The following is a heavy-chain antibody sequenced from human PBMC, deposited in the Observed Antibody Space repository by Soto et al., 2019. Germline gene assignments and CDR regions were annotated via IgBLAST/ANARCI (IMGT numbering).Heavy chain of an antibody. V-gene: IGHV3-21*01. CDR2: ISSSSSYI. J-gene: IGHJ5*02. Sequence: RLSCAASGFTFSSYSMNWVRQAPGKGLEWVSSISSSSSYIYYADSVKGRFTISRDNAKNSLYLQMNSLRAEDTAVYYCAREIRIEAAGKPNWLDPWGQGTMVTV. CDR3: AREIRIEAAGKPNWLDP. CDR1: GFTFSSYS. D-gene: IGHD6-13*01.